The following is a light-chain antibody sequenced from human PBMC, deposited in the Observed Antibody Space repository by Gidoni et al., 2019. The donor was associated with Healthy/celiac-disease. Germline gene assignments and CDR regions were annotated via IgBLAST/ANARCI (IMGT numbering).Light chain of an antibody. CDR1: QSVSSN. Sequence: EIVMTQSPATLSVSPGERATLSCMASQSVSSNLAWYQQKPGQDPRLLIYGESTRATGIPAMLSGSGSGTEFTLTISSLQSEDFAVYYCQQYNNWRTFGQGTKVEIK. CDR2: GES. V-gene: IGKV3-15*01. CDR3: QQYNNWRT. J-gene: IGKJ1*01.